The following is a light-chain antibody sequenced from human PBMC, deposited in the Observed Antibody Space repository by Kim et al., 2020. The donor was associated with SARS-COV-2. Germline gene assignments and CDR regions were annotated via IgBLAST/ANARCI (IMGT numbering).Light chain of an antibody. V-gene: IGLV3-19*01. CDR3: NARDSSGNHVV. J-gene: IGLJ2*01. CDR2: GKN. CDR1: SLRSYY. Sequence: ALGQTVRITCQGDSLRSYYASWYQQKPGQAPVLVIYGKNNRPSGIPDRFSGSSSGNTASLTITGAQAEDEADYYCNARDSSGNHVVFGGGTQLTVL.